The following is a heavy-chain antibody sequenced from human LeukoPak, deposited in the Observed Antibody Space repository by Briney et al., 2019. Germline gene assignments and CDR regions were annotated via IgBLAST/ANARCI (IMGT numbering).Heavy chain of an antibody. D-gene: IGHD6-6*01. J-gene: IGHJ4*02. CDR1: GFTFSSYA. V-gene: IGHV3-30-3*01. Sequence: GGSLRLSCAASGFTFSSYAMHWVRQAPGKGLEWVAVISYDGSNKYYADSVKGRFTISRDNSKNTLYLQMNRLRAEDTAVYYCARGSSIAARLFDYWGQGTLVTDSS. CDR3: ARGSSIAARLFDY. CDR2: ISYDGSNK.